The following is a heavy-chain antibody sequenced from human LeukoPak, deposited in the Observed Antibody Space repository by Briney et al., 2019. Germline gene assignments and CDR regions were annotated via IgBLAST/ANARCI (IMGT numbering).Heavy chain of an antibody. CDR2: ISGSGGST. V-gene: IGHV3-23*01. CDR1: GFTFSSYA. D-gene: IGHD2-2*01. CDR3: AKETYIVVVPAAIFDY. Sequence: PGGSLRLSCAASGFTFSSYAMSWVRQAPGKGLEWVSAISGSGGSTYYADSVKGRFTISRDNSKNTLYLQMNSLRAEDTAVDYCAKETYIVVVPAAIFDYWGQGTLVTVSS. J-gene: IGHJ4*02.